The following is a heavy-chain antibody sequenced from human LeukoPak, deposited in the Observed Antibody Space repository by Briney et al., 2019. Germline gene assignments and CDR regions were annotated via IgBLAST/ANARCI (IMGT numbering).Heavy chain of an antibody. J-gene: IGHJ4*02. D-gene: IGHD3-9*01. CDR1: GGSISSSDDY. Sequence: SETLSLTCTVSGGSISSSDDYWGWIRQPPGKGLEWIGTIYYSGNTYDNPSLKSRLTISVDTSKNQFSLKLSSVTAADTAVYYYARHPSKYDILTGYYIAPPDYWGQGTLVTVSS. CDR2: IYYSGNT. CDR3: ARHPSKYDILTGYYIAPPDY. V-gene: IGHV4-39*01.